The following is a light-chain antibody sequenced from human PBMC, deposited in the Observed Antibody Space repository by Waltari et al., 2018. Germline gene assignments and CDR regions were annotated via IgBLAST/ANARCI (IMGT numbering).Light chain of an antibody. J-gene: IGKJ2*01. V-gene: IGKV1-39*01. CDR3: QHSYSPPYT. CDR2: AAS. Sequence: DIQMTPSPSSLSASVGDRVTITCRASQSIDRYLNWYQHKPPNAPKLLIYAASRLQSGVPSRFSGSGSGTDFTLTITSLQPDDFATYYCQHSYSPPYTFGQGTRLEIK. CDR1: QSIDRY.